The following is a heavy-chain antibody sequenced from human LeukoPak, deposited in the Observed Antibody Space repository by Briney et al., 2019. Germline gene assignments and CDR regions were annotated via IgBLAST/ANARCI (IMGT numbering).Heavy chain of an antibody. CDR2: ISAYNGNT. V-gene: IGHV1-18*04. CDR1: GYTFTSYG. CDR3: ARDQGTSGYSYGYDWFDP. Sequence: ASVKVSCKASGYTFTSYGISWVRQAPGQELEWMGWISAYNGNTNYAQKLQGRVTMTTDTSTSTAYMELRSLRSDDTAVYYCARDQGTSGYSYGYDWFDPWGQGTLVTVSS. J-gene: IGHJ5*02. D-gene: IGHD5-18*01.